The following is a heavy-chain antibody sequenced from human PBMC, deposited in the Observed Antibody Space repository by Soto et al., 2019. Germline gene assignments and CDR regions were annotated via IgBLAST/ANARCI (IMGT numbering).Heavy chain of an antibody. V-gene: IGHV1-18*01. J-gene: IGHJ5*02. D-gene: IGHD4-17*01. Sequence: GASVKVSCKASGYTFTSYGISCVRQAPGQGLEWMGWISAYNGNTNYAQKLQGRVTMTTDTSTSTAYMELRSLRSDDTAVYYCARGLWHPPDYPYNWFDPWGQGTLVTVSS. CDR2: ISAYNGNT. CDR1: GYTFTSYG. CDR3: ARGLWHPPDYPYNWFDP.